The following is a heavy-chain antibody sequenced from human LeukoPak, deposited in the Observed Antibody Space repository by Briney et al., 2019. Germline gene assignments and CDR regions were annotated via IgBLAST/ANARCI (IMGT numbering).Heavy chain of an antibody. V-gene: IGHV3-23*01. CDR1: GFTFSGYA. Sequence: GGSLRLSCAASGFTFSGYAMNWVRQAPGKGLEWVSAISGSGGNTYYADSVKGRVTISRDNSKNTLFLQMNNLRAEDTAVYYCAKDTTMKGYWGQGTLVTVSS. CDR2: ISGSGGNT. J-gene: IGHJ4*02. D-gene: IGHD5-18*01. CDR3: AKDTTMKGY.